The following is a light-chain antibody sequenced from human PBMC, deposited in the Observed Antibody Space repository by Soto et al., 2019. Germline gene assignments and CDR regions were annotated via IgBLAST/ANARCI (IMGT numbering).Light chain of an antibody. V-gene: IGKV3-11*01. CDR3: QQRSNWPLT. CDR2: DAS. Sequence: EIVLTQSTATLSLSPGERATLSCRASQSVSSYLAWYQQKPGQAPRLLIYDASNRATGIPARFSGSGSGTDFTLTISSLEPEDFAVYYCQQRSNWPLTFGGGIKVEFK. CDR1: QSVSSY. J-gene: IGKJ4*01.